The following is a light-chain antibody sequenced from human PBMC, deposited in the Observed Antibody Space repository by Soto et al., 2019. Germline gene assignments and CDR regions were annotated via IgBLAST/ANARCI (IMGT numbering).Light chain of an antibody. Sequence: QSALTQPPSASGSPGQSVTISCSGTSSDVGGYDYVSWYQQHPGKAPKLMIYEVSKRPSGVPDRLFGSKSGNTASLTVSGLQAEDEADYYCSSYAGSSNFVVFGGGTKLTVL. CDR1: SSDVGGYDY. CDR3: SSYAGSSNFVV. J-gene: IGLJ2*01. V-gene: IGLV2-8*01. CDR2: EVS.